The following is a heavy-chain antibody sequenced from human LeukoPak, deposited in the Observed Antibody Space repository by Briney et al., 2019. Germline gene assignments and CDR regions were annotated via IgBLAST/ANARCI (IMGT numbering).Heavy chain of an antibody. V-gene: IGHV3-48*03. CDR2: ISNSGRTI. CDR3: ARDRGIAAAGTAFDY. Sequence: GGSLRLSCAASGFTFRTYEFNWVRQAPGKGLEWVSYISNSGRTIYYADSVKGRFTISRDNAKNSLYLQMNSLRAEDTAVYYCARDRGIAAAGTAFDYWGQGTLVTVSS. J-gene: IGHJ4*02. D-gene: IGHD6-13*01. CDR1: GFTFRTYE.